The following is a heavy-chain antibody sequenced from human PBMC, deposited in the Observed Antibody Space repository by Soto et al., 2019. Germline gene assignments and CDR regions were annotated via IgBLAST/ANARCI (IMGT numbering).Heavy chain of an antibody. J-gene: IGHJ4*02. CDR2: ISYDGNNK. CDR3: ARGFLPYFQCRDY. CDR1: GFTFSSYA. V-gene: IGHV3-30-3*01. Sequence: SGGSLRLSCAASGFTFSSYAMHWVRQAPGKGLEWVAVISYDGNNKYYPDSVKGRFTISRDNSKNTLYLQMNSLRAEDTALYFCARGFLPYFQCRDYWGQGTLVTVSS. D-gene: IGHD3-9*01.